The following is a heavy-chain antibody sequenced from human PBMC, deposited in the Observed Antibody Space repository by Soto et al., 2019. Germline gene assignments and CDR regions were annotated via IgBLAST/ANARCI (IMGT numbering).Heavy chain of an antibody. V-gene: IGHV3-30-3*01. J-gene: IGHJ6*02. Sequence: PGGSLRLSCAASGFTFSSYAMHWVRQAPGKGLEWVAVISYDGSNKYYADSVKGRFTISRDNSKNTLYLQMNSLRAEDTAVYYCARDLTKRFFPRDYGMDVWGQGTTVTVSS. CDR3: ARDLTKRFFPRDYGMDV. CDR1: GFTFSSYA. D-gene: IGHD3-3*01. CDR2: ISYDGSNK.